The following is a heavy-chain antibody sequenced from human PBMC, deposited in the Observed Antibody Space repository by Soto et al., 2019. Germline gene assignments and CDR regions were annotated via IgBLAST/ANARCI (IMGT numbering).Heavy chain of an antibody. CDR1: GFTFSSCA. Sequence: EVQLVESGGGLVQPGGSLRLSCAASGFTFSSCAMNWVRQAPGKGLEWVSYIGPSSSAIYYADSVKGRFTISRDNGKNSLYLQLNSLRAEDTALYYCARAKHAYGDYDGIDFWGHGTLVTVSS. CDR3: ARAKHAYGDYDGIDF. D-gene: IGHD4-17*01. CDR2: IGPSSSAI. J-gene: IGHJ4*01. V-gene: IGHV3-48*01.